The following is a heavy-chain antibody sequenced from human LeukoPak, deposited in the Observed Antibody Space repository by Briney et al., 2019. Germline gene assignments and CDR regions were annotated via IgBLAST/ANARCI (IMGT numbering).Heavy chain of an antibody. V-gene: IGHV1-2*02. CDR3: ARETTTGVPV. CDR1: GYTFTGYY. Sequence: VASVKVSCKASGYTFTGYYMHWVRQAPGQGLEWMGWINPNSGGTNSAQKFQGRVTMTRDTSISAASMELRSLRSDDTAVYYCARETTTGVPVWGQGTTVTVSS. CDR2: INPNSGGT. D-gene: IGHD3-10*01. J-gene: IGHJ6*02.